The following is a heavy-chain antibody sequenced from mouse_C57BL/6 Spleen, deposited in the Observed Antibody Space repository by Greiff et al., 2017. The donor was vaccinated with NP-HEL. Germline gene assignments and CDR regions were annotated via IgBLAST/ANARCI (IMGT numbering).Heavy chain of an antibody. J-gene: IGHJ4*01. CDR3: ASDLNAMDY. Sequence: EVQLQESGPELVKPGASVKISCKASGYSFTGYYMNWVKQSPEKSLEWIGEINPSTGGTTYNQKFKAKATLTVDKSSSTAYMQLKSLTSEDSAVYYCASDLNAMDYWGQGTSVTVSS. V-gene: IGHV1-42*01. CDR1: GYSFTGYY. CDR2: INPSTGGT.